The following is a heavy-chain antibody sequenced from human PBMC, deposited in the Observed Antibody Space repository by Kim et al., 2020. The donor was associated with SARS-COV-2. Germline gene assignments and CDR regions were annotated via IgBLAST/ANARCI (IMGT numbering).Heavy chain of an antibody. J-gene: IGHJ5*02. CDR1: GFTFSSYE. CDR3: ARDPRAAVTTGGWFDP. D-gene: IGHD4-17*01. Sequence: GGSLRLSCAASGFTFSSYEMNWVRQAPGKGLEWVSYISSSGSTIYYADSVKGRFTISRDNAKNSLYLQMNSLRAEDTAVYYCARDPRAAVTTGGWFDPWGQGTLVTVSS. CDR2: ISSSGSTI. V-gene: IGHV3-48*03.